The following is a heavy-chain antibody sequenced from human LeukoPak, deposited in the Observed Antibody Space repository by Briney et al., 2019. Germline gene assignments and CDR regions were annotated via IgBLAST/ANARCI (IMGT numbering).Heavy chain of an antibody. CDR1: GFTFSSYA. J-gene: IGHJ4*02. CDR2: ISGSGGST. V-gene: IGHV3-23*01. D-gene: IGHD5-12*01. Sequence: GGPLRLSCAASGFTFSSYAMSCVRQAPGKGLEWVSAISGSGGSTYYADSVKGRFTISRDNSKNTLYLQMNSLRAEDTAVYYCAKDHLIVATTDLDYWGQGTLVTVSS. CDR3: AKDHLIVATTDLDY.